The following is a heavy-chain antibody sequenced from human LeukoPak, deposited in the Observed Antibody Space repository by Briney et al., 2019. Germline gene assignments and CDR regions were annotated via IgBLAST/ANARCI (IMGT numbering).Heavy chain of an antibody. V-gene: IGHV4-39*07. CDR3: AREVWGMAVDPPSIGYFDY. CDR1: GGSISSSSYY. D-gene: IGHD3-16*01. CDR2: IYYSGST. Sequence: SETLSLTCTVSGGSISSSSYYWGWIRQPPGKGLEWIGSIYYSGSTYYNPSLKSRVTISVDTSKNQFSLKLSSVTAADTAVYYCAREVWGMAVDPPSIGYFDYWGQGTLVTVSS. J-gene: IGHJ4*02.